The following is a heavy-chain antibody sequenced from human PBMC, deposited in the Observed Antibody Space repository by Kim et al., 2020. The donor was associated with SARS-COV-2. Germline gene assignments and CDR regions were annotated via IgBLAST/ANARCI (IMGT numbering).Heavy chain of an antibody. CDR2: MSFDGTKQ. CDR1: GFTFSDYA. CDR3: ARSYCSGGSCYYYYYGMDV. Sequence: GGSLRLSCTASGFTFSDYAMHWVRQAPGKGLEWVAVMSFDGTKQSYAASVKGRFTISRDSSKSILFLQMNGLRPEDTAAYYCARSYCSGGSCYYYYYGMDVWGQGTTVTVS. D-gene: IGHD2-15*01. V-gene: IGHV3-30*04. J-gene: IGHJ6*02.